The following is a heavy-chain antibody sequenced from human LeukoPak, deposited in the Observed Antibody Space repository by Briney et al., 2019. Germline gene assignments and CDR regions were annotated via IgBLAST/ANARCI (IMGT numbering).Heavy chain of an antibody. Sequence: GGSLRLSCAASGFTFSSYEMNWVRQAPGKGLEWVSYISSSGSTIYYADSVKGRFTTSRDNAKNSLYLQMNSLRAEDTAVYYCARGVGTTGTTAPFDYWGQGTLVSVSS. CDR1: GFTFSSYE. CDR2: ISSSGSTI. V-gene: IGHV3-48*03. D-gene: IGHD1-1*01. J-gene: IGHJ4*02. CDR3: ARGVGTTGTTAPFDY.